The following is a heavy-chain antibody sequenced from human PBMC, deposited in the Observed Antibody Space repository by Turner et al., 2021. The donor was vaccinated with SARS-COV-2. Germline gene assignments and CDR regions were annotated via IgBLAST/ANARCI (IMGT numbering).Heavy chain of an antibody. Sequence: EVQLLESGGGLVQPGGSLRLSCAASGFTFSSYAMRWVRQAPGKGLEWVSAISGSGAGTFYADSVKGRFTISRDNSKNTLYLQMNSLRAEDTAVYHCAKETLELDWYFDLWGRGTLVTVSS. CDR3: AKETLELDWYFDL. J-gene: IGHJ2*01. CDR1: GFTFSSYA. D-gene: IGHD3-3*02. V-gene: IGHV3-23*01. CDR2: ISGSGAGT.